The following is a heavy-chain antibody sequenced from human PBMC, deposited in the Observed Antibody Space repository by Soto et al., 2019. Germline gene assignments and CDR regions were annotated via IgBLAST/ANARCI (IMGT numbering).Heavy chain of an antibody. CDR1: GFSLTTSGVG. CDR2: IYWDDDK. Sequence: QITLNESGPTQVKPRQTLTLTCTFSGFSLTTSGVGVGWIRQSPGKAPEWLALIYWDDDKRYSPSLKSRLTITKDTSKNQVVLTIADLDPADTATNYCAHRVLRTVFGLVTTTAIYFDFWGQGTPVAVSS. V-gene: IGHV2-5*02. J-gene: IGHJ4*02. D-gene: IGHD3-3*01. CDR3: AHRVLRTVFGLVTTTAIYFDF.